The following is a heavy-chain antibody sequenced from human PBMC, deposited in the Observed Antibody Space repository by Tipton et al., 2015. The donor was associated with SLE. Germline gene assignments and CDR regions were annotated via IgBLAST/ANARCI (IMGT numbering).Heavy chain of an antibody. Sequence: TLSLTCTVSGGSISSGDYYWSWIRQPAGKGLEWIGYIYTSGSTNYNPSLKSRVTISVDTSKNQFSLKLSSVTAADTAVYYCARGDCSSTSCLDYWGQGTLVTVSS. CDR2: IYTSGST. J-gene: IGHJ4*02. CDR1: GGSISSGDYY. CDR3: ARGDCSSTSCLDY. V-gene: IGHV4-61*09. D-gene: IGHD2-2*01.